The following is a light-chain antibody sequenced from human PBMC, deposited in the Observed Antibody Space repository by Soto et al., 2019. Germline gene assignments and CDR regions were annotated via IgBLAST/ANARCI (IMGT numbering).Light chain of an antibody. J-gene: IGKJ2*01. CDR3: QQYGSTPYT. CDR1: QSVSNNY. Sequence: EVVMTQSPGTLSLSPGERATLSCRASQSVSNNYLAWYQQRPGHAPRLLIYGASKRATGIPDKFSGSGSGTDFTLSVNRLEPEDVAVYYCQQYGSTPYTFGHVTKREIE. V-gene: IGKV3-20*01. CDR2: GAS.